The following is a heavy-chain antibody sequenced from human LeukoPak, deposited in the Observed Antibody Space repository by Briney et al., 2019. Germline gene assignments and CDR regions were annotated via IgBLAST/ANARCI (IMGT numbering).Heavy chain of an antibody. CDR1: GTSISRHY. Sequence: PSETPSLTCTVSGTSISRHYWSWLRQSTGLGLEWLGYISTTGSTTYNPSLEGRVTMSEDTSQNQLSLTLSSVTAADTAVYFCARQDGLWVGDLGGWFDFWGQGIQVTVSS. J-gene: IGHJ5*01. D-gene: IGHD3-10*01. CDR3: ARQDGLWVGDLGGWFDF. CDR2: ISTTGST. V-gene: IGHV4-4*09.